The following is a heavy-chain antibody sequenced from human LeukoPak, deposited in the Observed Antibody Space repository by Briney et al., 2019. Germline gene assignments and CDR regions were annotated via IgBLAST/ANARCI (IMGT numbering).Heavy chain of an antibody. CDR2: FDPEDGET. V-gene: IGHV1-24*01. Sequence: GASVKVSCKVSGYTLTELSMHWVRQAPGKGLEWMGGFDPEDGETIYAQKFQGRVTMTEDTSTDTAYMELSSLRSEDTAVYYCATFGLVLHYYGSGSYSQAFDIWGQGTMVTVSS. J-gene: IGHJ3*02. D-gene: IGHD3-10*01. CDR1: GYTLTELS. CDR3: ATFGLVLHYYGSGSYSQAFDI.